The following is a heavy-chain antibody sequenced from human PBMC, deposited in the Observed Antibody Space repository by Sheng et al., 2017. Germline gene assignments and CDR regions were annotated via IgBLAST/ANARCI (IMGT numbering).Heavy chain of an antibody. D-gene: IGHD5-12*01. V-gene: IGHV3-23*04. J-gene: IGHJ4*02. CDR3: GRYIGPDY. CDR2: ISGGGGST. CDR1: GFTFSNYA. Sequence: EVQLVESGGRLVQPGGSLRLSCAASGFTFSNYALTWVRQAPGKGLEWVSAISGGGGSTYYADSVKGRFTISRDNSKSTLYLQMNSLRAEDTAVYFCGRYIGPDYWGQGTLVTVSS.